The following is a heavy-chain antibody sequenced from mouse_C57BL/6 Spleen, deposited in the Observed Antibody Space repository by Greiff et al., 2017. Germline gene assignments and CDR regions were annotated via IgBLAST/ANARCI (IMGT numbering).Heavy chain of an antibody. CDR1: GFTFSSYG. CDR3: ARHSNYFDY. V-gene: IGHV5-6*01. Sequence: EVQVVESGGDLVKPGGSLKLSCAASGFTFSSYGMSWVRQTPDKRLEWVATISSGGSYTYYPDSVKGRFTISRDNAKNTLYLQMSSLKSEDTAMYYCARHSNYFDYWGQGATLTVSS. CDR2: ISSGGSYT. J-gene: IGHJ2*01. D-gene: IGHD1-1*01.